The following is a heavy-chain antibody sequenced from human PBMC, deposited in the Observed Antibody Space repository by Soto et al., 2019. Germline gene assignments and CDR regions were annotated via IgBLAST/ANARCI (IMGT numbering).Heavy chain of an antibody. J-gene: IGHJ6*02. CDR3: ARCASGGYYNYYAMDV. D-gene: IGHD2-15*01. CDR2: INPSADTT. Sequence: ASVKVSCKASGYSVARYFMHWVRQAPGQGLEWLGVINPSADTTTYAQKSQGRVTMTWDTSTNTVFMDVSSLRDEDTAVYYCARCASGGYYNYYAMDVWGQGTTVTVSS. CDR1: GYSVARYF. V-gene: IGHV1-46*01.